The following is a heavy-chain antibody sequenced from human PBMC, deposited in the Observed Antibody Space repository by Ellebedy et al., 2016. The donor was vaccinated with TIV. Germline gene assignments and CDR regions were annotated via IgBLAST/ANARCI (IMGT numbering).Heavy chain of an antibody. CDR3: ARGYYYDSSGYPTASLEYYFDY. V-gene: IGHV1-8*01. CDR1: GYTFTSYD. Sequence: AASVKVSCKASGYTFTSYDINWVRQATGQGLEWMGRMNHNSGNTGYAQKFQCRVTMTRNTSISTAYMELRSLRSEDTAVYYCARGYYYDSSGYPTASLEYYFDYWGQGTLVTVSS. CDR2: MNHNSGNT. J-gene: IGHJ4*02. D-gene: IGHD3-22*01.